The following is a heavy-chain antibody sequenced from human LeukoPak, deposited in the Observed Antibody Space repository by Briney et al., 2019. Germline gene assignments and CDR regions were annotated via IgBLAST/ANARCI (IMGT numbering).Heavy chain of an antibody. V-gene: IGHV3-23*01. CDR1: GFTFSSYA. J-gene: IGHJ5*02. Sequence: GGSLRLSCAASGFTFSSYAMSWVRQAPGKGLEWVSAISGSGGSTYYADSVKGRFTIPRDNSKNTLYLQMNSLRAEDTAVYYCAKYDILTGSPPFDPWGQGTLVTVSS. CDR2: ISGSGGST. CDR3: AKYDILTGSPPFDP. D-gene: IGHD3-9*01.